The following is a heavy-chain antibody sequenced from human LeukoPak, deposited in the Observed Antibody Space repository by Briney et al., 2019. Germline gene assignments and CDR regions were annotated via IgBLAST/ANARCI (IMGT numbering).Heavy chain of an antibody. CDR3: AGLNVLRYPSYYMDV. CDR2: IYYSGST. V-gene: IGHV4-59*01. CDR1: GGSISNYY. Sequence: PSETLSLTCTVSGGSISNYYWSWIRQPPGKGLEWIGYIYYSGSTNYNPSLKSRVTISVDTSKNQFSLKLSSVTAADTAVYYRAGLNVLRYPSYYMDVWGKGTTVTVSS. J-gene: IGHJ6*03. D-gene: IGHD3-9*01.